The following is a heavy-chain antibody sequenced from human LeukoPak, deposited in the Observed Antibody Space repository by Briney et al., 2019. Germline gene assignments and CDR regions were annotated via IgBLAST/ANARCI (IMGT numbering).Heavy chain of an antibody. J-gene: IGHJ6*02. CDR3: ARPDCSGGSCQGSYYYYYGMDV. Sequence: ASVKVSCKASGYTFTSYDINWVRQATGQGLEWMGWMNPNGGNTGYAQKFQGRVTMTRNTSISTAYMELTSLRSEDTAVYYCARPDCSGGSCQGSYYYYYGMDVWGQGTTVTVSS. D-gene: IGHD2-15*01. CDR1: GYTFTSYD. V-gene: IGHV1-8*01. CDR2: MNPNGGNT.